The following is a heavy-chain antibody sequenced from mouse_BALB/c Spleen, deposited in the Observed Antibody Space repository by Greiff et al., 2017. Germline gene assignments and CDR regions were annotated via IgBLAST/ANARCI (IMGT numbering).Heavy chain of an antibody. CDR1: GFSLTSYG. CDR2: IWAGGST. D-gene: IGHD2-4*01. CDR3: ARDRDYDDGFAY. V-gene: IGHV2-9*02. J-gene: IGHJ3*01. Sequence: QVQLKESGPGLVAPSQSLSITCTVSGFSLTSYGVHWVRQPPGKGLEWLGVIWAGGSTNYNSALMSRLSISKDNSKSQVFLKMNSLQTDDTAMYYCARDRDYDDGFAYWGQGTLVTVSA.